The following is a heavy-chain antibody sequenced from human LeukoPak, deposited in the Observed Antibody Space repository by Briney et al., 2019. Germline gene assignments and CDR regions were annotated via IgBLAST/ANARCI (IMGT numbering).Heavy chain of an antibody. J-gene: IGHJ3*01. CDR3: ARVPGGGTAAN. D-gene: IGHD1-7*01. Sequence: AETLSLTCTVSGVSVSSGSYYWSWIRQPPGKGLEWIGYIYYSGSTNYNPALKIRIIISVDMYQNQFSLRLSSVTTADTAVYYCARVPGGGTAANWGQGTMVTVSS. CDR2: IYYSGST. CDR1: GVSVSSGSYY. V-gene: IGHV4-61*01.